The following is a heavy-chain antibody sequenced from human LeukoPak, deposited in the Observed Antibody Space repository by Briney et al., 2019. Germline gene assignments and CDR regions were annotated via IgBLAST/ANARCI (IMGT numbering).Heavy chain of an antibody. Sequence: PSETLSLTCTVSGGSISSYYWSWIRQPPGKGLEWIGYIYYSGSTNYNPSLKSRVTISVDTSKNQFSLKLSSVTAADTAVYYCARVISGSYSGHYFDYWGQGTLVTVSS. V-gene: IGHV4-59*01. CDR1: GGSISSYY. D-gene: IGHD1-26*01. CDR2: IYYSGST. CDR3: ARVISGSYSGHYFDY. J-gene: IGHJ4*02.